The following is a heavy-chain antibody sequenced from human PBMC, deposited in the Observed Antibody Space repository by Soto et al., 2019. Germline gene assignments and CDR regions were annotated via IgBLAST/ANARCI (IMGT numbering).Heavy chain of an antibody. J-gene: IGHJ6*02. CDR2: IDPSDSYT. D-gene: IGHD2-21*02. Sequence: PGESLKISCKGYGYSFTSYWISWVRQMPGKGLEWMGRIDPSDSYTNYSPSFQGHVTISADKSISTAYLQWSSLKASDTAMYYCAVTYYYGMDVWGQGTTVTVSS. CDR3: AVTYYYGMDV. V-gene: IGHV5-10-1*01. CDR1: GYSFTSYW.